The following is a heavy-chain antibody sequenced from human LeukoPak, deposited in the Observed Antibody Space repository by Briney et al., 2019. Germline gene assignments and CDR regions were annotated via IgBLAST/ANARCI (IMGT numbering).Heavy chain of an antibody. CDR2: IIPMYDTS. J-gene: IGHJ4*02. CDR1: TGTFSSYG. Sequence: ASVKVSCKASTGTFSSYGSSWMRQAPGQGLEWMGRIIPMYDTSSYPENLQGGVTISADKSTGTSYMELSSLTSGDTAVYFWVRDYASSGPQKNYCDFWGRGTLITVSS. CDR3: VRDYASSGPQKNYCDF. V-gene: IGHV1-69*06. D-gene: IGHD3-16*01.